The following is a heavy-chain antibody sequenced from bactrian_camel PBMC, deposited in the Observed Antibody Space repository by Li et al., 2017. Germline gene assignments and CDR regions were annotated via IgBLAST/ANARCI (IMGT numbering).Heavy chain of an antibody. V-gene: IGHV3S55*01. CDR1: GYPARY. Sequence: VQLVESGGGSVQAGGSLRLSCVASGYPARYMGWFRQAPGKGREGVATIGSDGSTEYRTSVKGRFTISRDNWKKTLYLQMLSLQPEDTGLYYCAAGLCGSLLWASSYRYWGQGTQVTVS. CDR2: IGSDGST. CDR3: AAGLCGSLLWASSYRY. J-gene: IGHJ4*01. D-gene: IGHD1*01.